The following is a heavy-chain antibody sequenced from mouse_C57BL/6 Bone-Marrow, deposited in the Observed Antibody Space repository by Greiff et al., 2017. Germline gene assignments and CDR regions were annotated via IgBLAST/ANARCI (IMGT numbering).Heavy chain of an antibody. D-gene: IGHD3-2*02. V-gene: IGHV2-2*01. CDR2: IWSGGST. CDR3: ARNWGAAQATWCAY. J-gene: IGHJ3*01. Sequence: QVQLKQSGPGLVQPSQSLSITCTVSGFSLTSYGVHWVRQSPGKGLEWLGVIWSGGSTDYNAAFISRLSISKDNSKSQVFFKMNSLQADDTAIYYCARNWGAAQATWCAYWGQGTLVTVSA. CDR1: GFSLTSYG.